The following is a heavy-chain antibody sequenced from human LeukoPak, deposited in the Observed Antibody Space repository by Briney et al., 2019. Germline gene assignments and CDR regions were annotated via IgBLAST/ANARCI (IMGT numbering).Heavy chain of an antibody. CDR3: ARLAMLGYCSGGSCSLAMDV. CDR1: GGSISSSSYY. J-gene: IGHJ6*04. D-gene: IGHD2-15*01. CDR2: IYYSGST. Sequence: SETLSPTCTVSGGSISSSSYYWGWIRQPPGKGLEWIGSIYYSGSTYYNPSLKSRVTISGDTSKNQFSLKLSSVTAADTAVYYCARLAMLGYCSGGSCSLAMDVWGKGTTVTISS. V-gene: IGHV4-39*01.